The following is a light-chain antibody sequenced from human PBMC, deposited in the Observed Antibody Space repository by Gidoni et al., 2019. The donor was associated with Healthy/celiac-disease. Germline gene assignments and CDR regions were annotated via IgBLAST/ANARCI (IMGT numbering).Light chain of an antibody. Sequence: QSVLTQPPPVSGAPGQRVTNSCTGSSSNIGAGYDVHWYQQRPGTAPKLLIYGNSNRPSGVPDRFSGSKSGTSASLAITGLQAEDEADYYCQSYDSSLSGSPRVFGGGTKLTVL. CDR1: SSNIGAGYD. V-gene: IGLV1-40*01. J-gene: IGLJ2*01. CDR2: GNS. CDR3: QSYDSSLSGSPRV.